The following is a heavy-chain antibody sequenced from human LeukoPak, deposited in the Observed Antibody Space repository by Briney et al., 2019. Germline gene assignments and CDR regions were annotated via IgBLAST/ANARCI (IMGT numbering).Heavy chain of an antibody. D-gene: IGHD3-10*01. V-gene: IGHV3-74*01. CDR3: ASELYYYSSGSYNRLDH. CDR1: GFTFSSYW. CDR2: INSDGSST. Sequence: GGSLRLSCAASGFTFSSYWMHWVRQAPGKGLVWVSRINSDGSSTSYADSVKGRFTISRDNAKNTLYLQMNSLRAEDTAVYYCASELYYYSSGSYNRLDHWGQGTLVTVSS. J-gene: IGHJ4*02.